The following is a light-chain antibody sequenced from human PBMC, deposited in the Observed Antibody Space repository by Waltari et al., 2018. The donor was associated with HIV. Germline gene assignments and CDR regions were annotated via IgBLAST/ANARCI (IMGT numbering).Light chain of an antibody. CDR2: GAS. CDR3: QQYGTSPRA. V-gene: IGKV3-20*01. Sequence: EIVLTQSPGTLSLSPGERATLSCRASQSVSSNLSAWFQQKPGQAPRVLIHGASKRATGIPDRFSGSGSGTDFTLTITRLEPEDSAVYYCQQYGTSPRAFGGGTKVEIK. J-gene: IGKJ4*01. CDR1: QSVSSNL.